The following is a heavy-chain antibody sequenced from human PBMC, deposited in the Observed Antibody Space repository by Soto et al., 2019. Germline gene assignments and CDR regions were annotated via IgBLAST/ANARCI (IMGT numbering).Heavy chain of an antibody. CDR2: VNPSNGDA. CDR1: GYSFTSYN. J-gene: IGHJ4*02. V-gene: IGHV1-8*01. Sequence: QVQLEQSGTEVKEPGASVKVSCKASGYSFTSYNINWVRQTTGQGLEWMGWVNPSNGDAGLAQRFQGRVTMSSDTSITTAFVEVSRLAPEDAAIYFCARAPRPAAIAVLDHWGQGTLVSVSS. D-gene: IGHD2-2*01. CDR3: ARAPRPAAIAVLDH.